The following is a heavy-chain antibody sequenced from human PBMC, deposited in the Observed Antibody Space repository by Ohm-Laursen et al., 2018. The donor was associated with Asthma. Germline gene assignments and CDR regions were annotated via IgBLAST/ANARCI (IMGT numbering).Heavy chain of an antibody. J-gene: IGHJ4*02. D-gene: IGHD3-22*01. V-gene: IGHV3-33*03. CDR2: IWYDGSNK. CDR3: ASNFNYYDSSAKGYYFDH. Sequence: SLRLSCAASGFTFSSYSMHWVRQAPGKGLEWVAVIWYDGSNKYYADSVKGRFTISRDNAKNSLYLQMNSLRAEDTAVYYCASNFNYYDSSAKGYYFDHWGQGTLVTVSS. CDR1: GFTFSSYS.